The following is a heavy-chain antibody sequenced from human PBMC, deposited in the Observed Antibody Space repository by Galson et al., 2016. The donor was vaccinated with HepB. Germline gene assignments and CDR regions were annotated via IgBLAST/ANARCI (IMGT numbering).Heavy chain of an antibody. V-gene: IGHV3-7*01. CDR2: INEDGSRT. J-gene: IGHJ3*02. CDR1: GFRFSAYW. CDR3: WSGYTSGI. Sequence: SLRLSCAASGFRFSAYWLAWVRQAPGKGLEYVANINEDGSRTHYLDSAKGRFTISRDNAKNSVALQMDSLRADDTALYYCWSGYTSGIWGQGTRVPVSS. D-gene: IGHD6-19*01.